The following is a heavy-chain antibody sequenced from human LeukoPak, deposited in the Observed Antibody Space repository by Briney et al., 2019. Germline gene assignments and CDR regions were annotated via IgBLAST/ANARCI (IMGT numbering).Heavy chain of an antibody. CDR2: IYTSGST. V-gene: IGHV4-61*02. CDR3: ARVKIYGDYSSNWFDP. D-gene: IGHD4-17*01. Sequence: ASETLSLTCTVSGGSISSGSYYWSWIRQPAGKGLEWIGRIYTSGSTYYNPSLKSRVTISVDTSKNQFSLKLSSVTAADTAVYYCARVKIYGDYSSNWFDPWGQGTLVTVSS. CDR1: GGSISSGSYY. J-gene: IGHJ5*02.